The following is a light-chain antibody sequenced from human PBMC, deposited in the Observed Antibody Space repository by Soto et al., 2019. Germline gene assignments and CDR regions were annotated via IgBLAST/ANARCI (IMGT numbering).Light chain of an antibody. CDR3: QQYGSSPLT. CDR2: GAS. V-gene: IGKV3-20*01. J-gene: IGKJ1*01. Sequence: EIVLTQSPGTLSLSPGERATLSCRASPSVSSSYLAWYQQKPGQAPRLLIYGASSRATGIPDRFSGSGSGTDFTLTISRPEPEDFAVYYCQQYGSSPLTFGQGTKVEIK. CDR1: PSVSSSY.